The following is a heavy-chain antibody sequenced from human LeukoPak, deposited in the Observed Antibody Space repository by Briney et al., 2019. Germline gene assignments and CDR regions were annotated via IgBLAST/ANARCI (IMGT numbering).Heavy chain of an antibody. CDR2: MNPNSGNT. Sequence: GASVKVSCKASGYTFTSYDINWVRQATGQGLEWMGWMNPNSGNTGYAQKFQGRVTMTRNTSISTAYMELSSLRSEDTAVYYCARGIIQLWLRLYYYYGMDVWGQGTTVTVSS. D-gene: IGHD5-18*01. V-gene: IGHV1-8*01. J-gene: IGHJ6*02. CDR3: ARGIIQLWLRLYYYYGMDV. CDR1: GYTFTSYD.